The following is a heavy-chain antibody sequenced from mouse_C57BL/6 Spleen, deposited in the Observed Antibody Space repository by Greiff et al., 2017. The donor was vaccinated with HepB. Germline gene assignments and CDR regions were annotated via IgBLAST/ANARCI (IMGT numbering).Heavy chain of an antibody. V-gene: IGHV2-2*01. J-gene: IGHJ2*01. CDR1: GFSLTSYG. CDR3: ARNRGGTYDGYYFDY. D-gene: IGHD2-3*01. Sequence: VQLQQSGPGLVQPSQSLSITCTVSGFSLTSYGVHWVRQSPGKGLEWLGVIWGGGSTDYNAAFITRMSISKDNSKSQVFFRMNSLQADDTAIYYCARNRGGTYDGYYFDYWGQGTTLTVSS. CDR2: IWGGGST.